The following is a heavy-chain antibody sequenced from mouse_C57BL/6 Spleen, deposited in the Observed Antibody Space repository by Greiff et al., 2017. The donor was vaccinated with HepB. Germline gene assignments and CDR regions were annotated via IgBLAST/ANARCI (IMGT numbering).Heavy chain of an antibody. Sequence: QVQLQQSGAELVKPGASVKISCKASGYTFTDYYINWVKQRPGQGLEWIGKIGPGSGSTYYNEKLKGKATLTADKSSSTAYMQLSSLTSEDSSVYFCARSNYSNYDYAMDYWGQGTSVTVSS. CDR1: GYTFTDYY. CDR3: ARSNYSNYDYAMDY. D-gene: IGHD2-5*01. V-gene: IGHV1-77*01. CDR2: IGPGSGST. J-gene: IGHJ4*01.